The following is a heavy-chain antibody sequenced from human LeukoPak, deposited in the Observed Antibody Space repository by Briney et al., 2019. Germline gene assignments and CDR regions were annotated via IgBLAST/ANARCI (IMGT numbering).Heavy chain of an antibody. CDR2: ISSSGSTI. D-gene: IGHD3-3*02. V-gene: IGHV3-48*03. CDR1: GFTFSSYE. J-gene: IGHJ4*02. CDR3: AKESIRRGFDY. Sequence: PGGSLRLSCAASGFTFSSYEMNWVRQAPGKGLEWVSYISSSGSTIYYADSVKGRFTISRDNSKNTLYLQMNSLRAEDTAVYYCAKESIRRGFDYWGQGTLVTVSS.